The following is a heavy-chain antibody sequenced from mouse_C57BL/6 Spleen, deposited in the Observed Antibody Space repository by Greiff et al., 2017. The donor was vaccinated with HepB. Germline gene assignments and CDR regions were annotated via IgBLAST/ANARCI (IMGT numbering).Heavy chain of an antibody. CDR1: GYSITSGYY. CDR3: ARDERFLYYFDY. J-gene: IGHJ2*01. V-gene: IGHV3-6*01. Sequence: EVQLQESGPGLVKPSQSLSLTCSVTGYSITSGYYWNWIRQFPGNKLEWMGYISYDGSNNYNPSLKNRISITRDTSKNQFFLKLNSVTTEDTATYYCARDERFLYYFDYWGQGTTLTVSS. CDR2: ISYDGSN. D-gene: IGHD6-1*01.